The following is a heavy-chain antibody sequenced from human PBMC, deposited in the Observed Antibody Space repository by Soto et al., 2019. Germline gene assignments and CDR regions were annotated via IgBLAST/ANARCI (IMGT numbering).Heavy chain of an antibody. Sequence: SQTLSLTCAISGDSVSSNSAAWNWIRQSPSRGLEWLGRTYYRSKWYNDYAVSVKSRIIINPDTTKNQFSLQLNSVTPEDTAAYYCARTKIVVPAAIPTRMDVWGQGTTVTVSS. CDR2: TYYRSKWYN. CDR3: ARTKIVVPAAIPTRMDV. J-gene: IGHJ6*02. CDR1: GDSVSSNSAA. V-gene: IGHV6-1*01. D-gene: IGHD2-2*01.